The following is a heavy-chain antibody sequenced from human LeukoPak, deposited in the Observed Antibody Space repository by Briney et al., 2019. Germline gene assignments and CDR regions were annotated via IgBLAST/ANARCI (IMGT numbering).Heavy chain of an antibody. CDR2: IYYSGNT. D-gene: IGHD3-10*01. V-gene: IGHV4-59*01. J-gene: IGHJ5*02. CDR3: ARGSHYYGSGSPNWFDP. CDR1: GGSFSGYY. Sequence: SETLSLTCAVYGGSFSGYYWSWIRQPPGKGLEWIGYIYYSGNTNYNPSLKSRVTISVDTSKNQFSLKLSSVTAADTAVYYCARGSHYYGSGSPNWFDPWGQGTLVTVSS.